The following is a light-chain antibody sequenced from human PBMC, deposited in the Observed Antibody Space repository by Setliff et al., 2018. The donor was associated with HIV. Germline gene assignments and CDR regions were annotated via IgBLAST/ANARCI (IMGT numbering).Light chain of an antibody. J-gene: IGLJ1*01. CDR3: SSYTSSSLYV. Sequence: ALTQPASVSGSPGQSITISCTGTSSDVGGYNYVSWYQQHPGNAPKLMIFEVSNRPSGVSNRFSGSKSGNTASLTISALQAEDEADYYCSSYTSSSLYVFGTGTKVTVL. V-gene: IGLV2-14*01. CDR1: SSDVGGYNY. CDR2: EVS.